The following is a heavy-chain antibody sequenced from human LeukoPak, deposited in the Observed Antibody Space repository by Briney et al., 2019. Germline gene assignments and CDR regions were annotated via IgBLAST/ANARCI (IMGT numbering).Heavy chain of an antibody. Sequence: SETLSLTCTVSGGSISSSSYYWGWIRQPPGKGLEWIGSIYYSGSTYYNPSLKSRVTISVDTSKNQFSLKLSSVTAADTAVYYCAREGWLRLRGVGGGFDYWGQGTLVTVSS. CDR3: AREGWLRLRGVGGGFDY. V-gene: IGHV4-39*02. CDR1: GGSISSSSYY. CDR2: IYYSGST. J-gene: IGHJ4*02. D-gene: IGHD5-12*01.